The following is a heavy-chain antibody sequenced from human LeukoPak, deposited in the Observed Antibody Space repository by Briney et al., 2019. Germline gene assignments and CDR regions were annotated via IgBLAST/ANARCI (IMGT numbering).Heavy chain of an antibody. Sequence: PGGSLRLSCAASGFTFSSYAMSWVRQAPGKGLEWVSAISGSGGSTYYADSVKGRFTISRDNSKNTLYLQMNSLRAEDTAVYYCTSSSSRGIYYYYYYMDVWGKGTTFTVSS. CDR2: ISGSGGST. CDR3: TSSSSRGIYYYYYYMDV. CDR1: GFTFSSYA. D-gene: IGHD6-6*01. V-gene: IGHV3-23*01. J-gene: IGHJ6*03.